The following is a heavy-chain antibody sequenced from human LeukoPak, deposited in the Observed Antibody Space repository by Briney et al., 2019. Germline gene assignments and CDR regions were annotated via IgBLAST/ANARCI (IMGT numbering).Heavy chain of an antibody. CDR2: IYYSGST. V-gene: IGHV4-59*01. CDR1: GGSISSYY. J-gene: IGHJ4*02. CDR3: ARVGNYYDSSPMYYFDY. D-gene: IGHD3-22*01. Sequence: SETLSLTCTVSGGSISSYYWSWIRQPPGKGLEWIGYIYYSGSTNYNPSLKSRVTISVDTSKNQFSLKLSSVTAADTAVYYCARVGNYYDSSPMYYFDYWGQGTLVTVSS.